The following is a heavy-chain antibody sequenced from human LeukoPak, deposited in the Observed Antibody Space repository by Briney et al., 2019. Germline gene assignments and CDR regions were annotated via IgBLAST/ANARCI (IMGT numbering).Heavy chain of an antibody. Sequence: SETLSLTCTVSGGSISSYYWSWIRQPPGKGLEWIGYIYYSGSTNYNPSLKSRVTISVDTSKNQFSLKLSSVTAADTAVYYCAGGSIYFDYWGQGTLVTVSS. V-gene: IGHV4-59*01. CDR1: GGSISSYY. CDR2: IYYSGST. J-gene: IGHJ4*02. D-gene: IGHD2-2*01. CDR3: AGGSIYFDY.